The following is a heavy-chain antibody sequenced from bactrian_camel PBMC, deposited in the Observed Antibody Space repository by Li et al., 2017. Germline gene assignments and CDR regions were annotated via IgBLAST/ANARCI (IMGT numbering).Heavy chain of an antibody. V-gene: IGHV3S63*01. D-gene: IGHD7*01. CDR2: SFHSDGGT. J-gene: IGHJ6*01. CDR3: ATDLPGTWWLSFGY. Sequence: HVQLVESGGGSVQAGGSLRLSCLMSGYTLKEANIDWYRQAPGNECERVARSFHSDGGTDYADSVKGRFTASRDNAKNTVYLQMNSLKSEDTALYYCATDLPGTWWLSFGYWGQGTQVTVS. CDR1: GYTLKEAN.